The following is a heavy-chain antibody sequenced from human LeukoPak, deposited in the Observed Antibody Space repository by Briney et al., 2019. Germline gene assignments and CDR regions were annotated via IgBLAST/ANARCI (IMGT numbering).Heavy chain of an antibody. Sequence: GASVKVSCKASDYTFTSYGISWVRQAPGQGLEWMGWISGYNGNTKYAQKVQGRVTMTTDTSTSTAYMELRSLRSDDTAVYYCARGGWGNRQAFDIWGQGTMVTVSS. J-gene: IGHJ3*02. D-gene: IGHD6-19*01. V-gene: IGHV1-18*01. CDR2: ISGYNGNT. CDR1: DYTFTSYG. CDR3: ARGGWGNRQAFDI.